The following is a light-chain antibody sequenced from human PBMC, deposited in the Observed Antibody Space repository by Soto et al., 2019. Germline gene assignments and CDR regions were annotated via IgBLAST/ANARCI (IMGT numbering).Light chain of an antibody. J-gene: IGKJ5*01. V-gene: IGKV1-9*01. CDR3: QQINSYPIT. Sequence: DIQLTQSPSFLSASVGDRVTITCRASQGINSYLAWYQQKPGKVPKLLIYAASPLQSGGPSRFSGSGSGTEFTLTISSLQPEDFATYYCQQINSYPITFGQGTRLEI. CDR1: QGINSY. CDR2: AAS.